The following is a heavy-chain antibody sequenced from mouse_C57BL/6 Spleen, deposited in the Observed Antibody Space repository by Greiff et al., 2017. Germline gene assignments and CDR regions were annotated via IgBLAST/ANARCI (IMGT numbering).Heavy chain of an antibody. D-gene: IGHD2-2*01. CDR1: GYTFTSYW. J-gene: IGHJ3*01. Sequence: QVQLQQPGAELVMPGASVKLSCKASGYTFTSYWMHWVKQRPGQGLEWIGEIDPSDSYPNYNQKFKGKSTLTVDKSSSTAYMQLSSLTSEDSAVYYWARGGLRAWFAYWGQGTLVTVSA. CDR3: ARGGLRAWFAY. CDR2: IDPSDSYP. V-gene: IGHV1-69*01.